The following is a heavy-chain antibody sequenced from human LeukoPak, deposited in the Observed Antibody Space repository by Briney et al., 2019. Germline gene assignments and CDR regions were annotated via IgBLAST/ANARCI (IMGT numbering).Heavy chain of an antibody. Sequence: ASVKVSCKASGYTFTAYYIQWVRQAPGQGLEWMGWISAYNGNTNYAQKLQGRVTMTTDTSTSTAYMELRSLRSDDTAVYYCARDIVVVPASTNYYGMDVWGQGTTVTVSS. CDR1: GYTFTAYY. CDR2: ISAYNGNT. V-gene: IGHV1-18*04. CDR3: ARDIVVVPASTNYYGMDV. D-gene: IGHD2-2*01. J-gene: IGHJ6*02.